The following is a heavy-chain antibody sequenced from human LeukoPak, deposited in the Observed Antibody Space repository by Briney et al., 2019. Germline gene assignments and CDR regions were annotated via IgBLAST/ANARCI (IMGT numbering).Heavy chain of an antibody. J-gene: IGHJ4*02. CDR1: GFTFDDYA. Sequence: GGSLRLSCAASGFTFDDYAMHWVRQAPGKGLEWASGISWNSGSIGYADSVKGRFTISRDNAKNSLYLQMNSLRPEDTALYYCAKAGLRGTTTNFDYWGQGTLVTVSS. D-gene: IGHD4-17*01. CDR3: AKAGLRGTTTNFDY. CDR2: ISWNSGSI. V-gene: IGHV3-9*01.